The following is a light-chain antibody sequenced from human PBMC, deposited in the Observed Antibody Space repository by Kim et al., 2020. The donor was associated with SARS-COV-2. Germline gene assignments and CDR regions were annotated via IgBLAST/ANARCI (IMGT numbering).Light chain of an antibody. CDR3: QQYDNLPLT. CDR2: HAS. V-gene: IGKV1-33*01. CDR1: HDINNY. J-gene: IGKJ4*01. Sequence: DIQLAQSPSSLSASVGDRVTITCQASHDINNYLAWYQQKPGKAPKFLIYHASNLDTGVPSRFSGSGSGTDFTFTISRLQPEDVATYYCQQYDNLPLTFGGGTKVDIK.